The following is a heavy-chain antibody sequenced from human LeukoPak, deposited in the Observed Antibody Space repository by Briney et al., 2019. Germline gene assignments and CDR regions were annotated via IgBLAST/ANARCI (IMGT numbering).Heavy chain of an antibody. V-gene: IGHV4-61*02. CDR1: GGSISSGNYY. J-gene: IGHJ4*02. CDR2: IYTSGST. CDR3: AREGDYYDTSGTLDY. Sequence: SETLSLTSTVSGGSISSGNYYWSWIRKPAGKGLEWIGRIYTSGSTNYNPSLKSRVTISVDTSKNQFSLKLSSVTAADTAVYYCAREGDYYDTSGTLDYWGQGTLVTVSS. D-gene: IGHD3-22*01.